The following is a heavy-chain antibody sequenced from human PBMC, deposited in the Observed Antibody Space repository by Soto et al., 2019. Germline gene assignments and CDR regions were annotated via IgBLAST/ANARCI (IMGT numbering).Heavy chain of an antibody. J-gene: IGHJ3*02. D-gene: IGHD3-22*01. CDR2: MYPDDSDI. Sequence: PGESLKISCKASGYSFSFYWIGWVRQMPGKGLEWMAIMYPDDSDIRYSPSFEAHVTISADKSTSTAFLQWSSLKASDTATYYCATAYVYDFENSNYYRDAFDIWGQGTLVT. CDR3: ATAYVYDFENSNYYRDAFDI. CDR1: GYSFSFYW. V-gene: IGHV5-51*01.